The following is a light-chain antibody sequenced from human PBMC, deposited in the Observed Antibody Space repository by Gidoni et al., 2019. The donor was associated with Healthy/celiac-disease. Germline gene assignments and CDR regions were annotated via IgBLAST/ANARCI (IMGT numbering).Light chain of an antibody. CDR2: DAS. CDR1: QSVSSY. Sequence: EIVLTQSPATLSLSPGERAPLSCRASQSVSSYLAWYQQKPGQAPRLLIYDASNRATGIPARFSGSWAGTDFTLTISSLEPEDFAVYYCQQRSNWPPGGTFGQGTKLEIK. CDR3: QQRSNWPPGGT. V-gene: IGKV3-11*01. J-gene: IGKJ2*01.